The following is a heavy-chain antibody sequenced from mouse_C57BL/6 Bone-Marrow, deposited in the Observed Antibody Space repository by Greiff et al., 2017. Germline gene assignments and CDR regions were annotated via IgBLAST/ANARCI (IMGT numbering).Heavy chain of an antibody. V-gene: IGHV1-19*01. D-gene: IGHD2-5*01. J-gene: IGHJ2*01. Sequence: EVKLQESGPVLVKPGASVTMSCKASGYTFTDYYMNWVKQSHGKSLEWIGVINPYNGGTSYNQKFKGKATLTVDKSSSTAYMELNSLTSEDSAVYYCARTAIVTTRYYFDYWGQGTTLTVSS. CDR1: GYTFTDYY. CDR3: ARTAIVTTRYYFDY. CDR2: INPYNGGT.